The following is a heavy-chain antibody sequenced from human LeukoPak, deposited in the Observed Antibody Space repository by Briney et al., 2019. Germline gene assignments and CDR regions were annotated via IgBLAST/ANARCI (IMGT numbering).Heavy chain of an antibody. V-gene: IGHV3-21*01. CDR1: GFTFSSYR. D-gene: IGHD1-26*01. CDR2: MSSSSSYI. Sequence: GGSLRLSCAASGFTFSSYRMDWVRQAPAKGLEWVSTMSSSSSYIYYADAVKGPFTTSRDNAMSSLYLQMNSLRAEDTAGYYCARRGELLYYFDYWGEGTLVTVSS. CDR3: ARRGELLYYFDY. J-gene: IGHJ4*02.